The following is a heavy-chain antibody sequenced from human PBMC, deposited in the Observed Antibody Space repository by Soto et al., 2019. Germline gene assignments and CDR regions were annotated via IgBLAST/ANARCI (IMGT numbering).Heavy chain of an antibody. V-gene: IGHV1-69*13. CDR2: IIPIFGTA. J-gene: IGHJ6*02. CDR1: GGTFSSYA. CDR3: ARVEVTLNYYYYGMDV. D-gene: IGHD4-4*01. Sequence: SVKVSCKASGGTFSSYAISWVRQAPGQGLEWMGGIIPIFGTANYAQKFQGRVTITADESTSTAYMELSSLRSEDTAVHYCARVEVTLNYYYYGMDVWGQGTTVTVSS.